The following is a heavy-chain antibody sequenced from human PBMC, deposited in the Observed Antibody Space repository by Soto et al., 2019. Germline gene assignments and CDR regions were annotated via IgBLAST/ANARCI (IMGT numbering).Heavy chain of an antibody. Sequence: QVQLVESGGGVVQPGTSLRLSCVASGFSFSDYGMHWVRQAPGKGLEWVAVIWFDGSNKYYGESVKGRFTISRDNSKNTVTLQMDRLRADDTAVYYCARRRSTVTTAWFYHAMDVWCQGTTVTVS. CDR2: IWFDGSNK. CDR3: ARRRSTVTTAWFYHAMDV. V-gene: IGHV3-33*01. D-gene: IGHD4-17*01. J-gene: IGHJ6*02. CDR1: GFSFSDYG.